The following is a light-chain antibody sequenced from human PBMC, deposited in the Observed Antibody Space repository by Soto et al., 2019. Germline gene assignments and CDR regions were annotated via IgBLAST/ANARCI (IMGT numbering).Light chain of an antibody. CDR2: DAS. V-gene: IGKV3D-15*01. J-gene: IGKJ4*01. Sequence: EIVMTQSPATLSVSPGERVALSCRARQSVRTYLSYVAWYQQRPGQAPSLLIYDASTRATGTPARFSGSGSGTEFTLAVSSLQSEDYAVYFCQQYIRWPLTFGGGTKVDIK. CDR3: QQYIRWPLT. CDR1: QSVRTY.